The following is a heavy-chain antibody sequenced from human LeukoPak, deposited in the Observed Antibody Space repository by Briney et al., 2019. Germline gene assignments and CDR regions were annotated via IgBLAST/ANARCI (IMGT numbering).Heavy chain of an antibody. Sequence: GGSLRLSCAASGFTFSSYAMHCVRQAPGKGLEWVAVISYDGSNKYYADSVKGRFTISRDNSKNTLYLQMNSLRGEDTAVYYCARDLGSGLTVSPPGMDVWGQGTTVTVSS. D-gene: IGHD4-17*01. V-gene: IGHV3-30-3*01. CDR2: ISYDGSNK. CDR3: ARDLGSGLTVSPPGMDV. J-gene: IGHJ6*02. CDR1: GFTFSSYA.